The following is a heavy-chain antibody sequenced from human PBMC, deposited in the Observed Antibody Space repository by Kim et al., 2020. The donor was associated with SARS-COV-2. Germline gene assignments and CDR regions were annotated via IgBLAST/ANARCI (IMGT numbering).Heavy chain of an antibody. J-gene: IGHJ6*02. CDR3: ARAVQYCSGGSCYDHYYYGMDV. V-gene: IGHV1-46*01. CDR2: INPSGGST. D-gene: IGHD2-15*01. CDR1: GYTFTSYY. Sequence: ASVKVSCKASGYTFTSYYMHWVRQAPGQGLEWMGIINPSGGSTSYAQKFQGRVTMTRDTSTSTVYMELSSLRSEDTAVYYCARAVQYCSGGSCYDHYYYGMDVWGQGTTVTVSS.